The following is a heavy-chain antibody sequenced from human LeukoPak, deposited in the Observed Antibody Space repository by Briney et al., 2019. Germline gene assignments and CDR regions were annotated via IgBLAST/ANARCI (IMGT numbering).Heavy chain of an antibody. CDR1: GFTFSSYA. CDR2: ISGSGGST. J-gene: IGHJ4*02. Sequence: PGGSLRLSFAGSGFTFSSYAMSWVRQAPGEGLEWVSAISGSGGSTYYADSVKGRFTISRDNARNTLYLQMNSLRAEDAAVYYCTRDTFGARDSWGQGTLVTVSS. CDR3: TRDTFGARDS. D-gene: IGHD3-10*01. V-gene: IGHV3-23*01.